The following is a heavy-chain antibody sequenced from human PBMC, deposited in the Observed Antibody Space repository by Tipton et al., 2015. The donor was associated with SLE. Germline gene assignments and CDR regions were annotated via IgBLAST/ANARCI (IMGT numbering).Heavy chain of an antibody. V-gene: IGHV4-30-2*06. J-gene: IGHJ5*01. D-gene: IGHD3-3*01. CDR1: GISISSAGYS. CDR3: ARGTPFMEWERNWFDP. CDR2: MYNTGST. Sequence: TLSLTCTVSGISISSAGYSWSWIRQSPGKGLEWIGYMYNTGSTSYNPSLRSRVTISVDRSKNQFSLKMSSVNAADTAVYYCARGTPFMEWERNWFDPWGQGTLVTVSS.